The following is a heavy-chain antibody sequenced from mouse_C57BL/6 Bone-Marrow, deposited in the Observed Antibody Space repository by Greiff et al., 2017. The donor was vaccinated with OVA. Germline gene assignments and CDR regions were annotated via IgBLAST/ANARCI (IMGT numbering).Heavy chain of an antibody. J-gene: IGHJ3*01. CDR2: IDPSDSET. CDR1: GYTFTSYW. D-gene: IGHD2-1*01. V-gene: IGHV1-52*01. CDR3: AREGIYYGNWCAY. Sequence: QVQLQQPGAELVRPGSSVKLSCKASGYTFTSYWMHWVKQRPIQGLEWIGNIDPSDSETHYNQKFKDKATLTVDKSSSTAYMQLSSLTSEDSAVYYCAREGIYYGNWCAYWGQGTLVTVSA.